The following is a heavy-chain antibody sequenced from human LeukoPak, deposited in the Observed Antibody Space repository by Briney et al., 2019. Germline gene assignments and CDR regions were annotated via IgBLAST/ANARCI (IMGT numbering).Heavy chain of an antibody. V-gene: IGHV4-39*01. CDR1: GGSISSSSYY. J-gene: IGHJ4*02. CDR3: ASGRGTIITRIDY. CDR2: IYYSGSA. Sequence: SETLSLTCTVSGGSISSSSYYWGWLRQPPGKGLEWIGNIYYSGSAYYNPSLKSRVTLSVDTSKNQFSLKMTYVTAADTAVYYCASGRGTIITRIDYWGQGTLVTVSS. D-gene: IGHD3-10*01.